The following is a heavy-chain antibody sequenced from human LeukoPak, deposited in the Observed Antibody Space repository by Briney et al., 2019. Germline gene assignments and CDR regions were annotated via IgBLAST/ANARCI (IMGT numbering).Heavy chain of an antibody. D-gene: IGHD6-13*01. CDR1: GGSFSGYY. J-gene: IGHJ4*02. CDR2: LNHSGST. CDR3: ARCSSRCH. V-gene: IGHV4-34*01. Sequence: SETLSLTCAVYGGSFSGYYWSWIRQPPGKGLEWIGELNHSGSTNYNPSLKSRVTISVDTSKNQFSLKLSSVTAADTAVYYCARCSSRCHWGQGTLVTVAS.